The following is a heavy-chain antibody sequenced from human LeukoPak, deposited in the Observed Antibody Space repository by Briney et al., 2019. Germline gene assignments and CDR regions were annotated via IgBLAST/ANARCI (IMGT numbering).Heavy chain of an antibody. CDR3: AKDLSSLFNSFNI. D-gene: IGHD2/OR15-2a*01. V-gene: IGHV3-43*02. J-gene: IGHJ3*02. CDR2: ISADGTRT. CDR1: GFTFDEYA. Sequence: GGSLRLSCAASGFTFDEYAMHWVRQAPGKGLEWVSLISADGTRTFNVASVKGRFTVSRDNNKNSLYLQMNNLRTEDTALYYCAKDLSSLFNSFNIWGQGTLVTISS.